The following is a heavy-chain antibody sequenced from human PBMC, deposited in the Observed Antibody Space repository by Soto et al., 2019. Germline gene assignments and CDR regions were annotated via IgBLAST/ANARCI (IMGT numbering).Heavy chain of an antibody. CDR1: GGSISSGDYY. V-gene: IGHV4-30-4*01. CDR2: IYYSGST. CDR3: ARAYCSSTSCYENLHDY. Sequence: PSETLSLTCTVSGGSISSGDYYWSWIRQPPGKGLEWIGYIYYSGSTYYNPSLKSRVTISVDTSKNQFSLKLSSVTAADTAVYYCARAYCSSTSCYENLHDYWGQGTLVTVSS. J-gene: IGHJ4*02. D-gene: IGHD2-2*01.